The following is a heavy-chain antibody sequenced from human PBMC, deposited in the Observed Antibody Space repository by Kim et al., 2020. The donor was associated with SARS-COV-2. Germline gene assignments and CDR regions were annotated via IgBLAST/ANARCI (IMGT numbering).Heavy chain of an antibody. CDR3: AGAPRDPKVVITPSFDY. CDR2: IIPIFGTA. J-gene: IGHJ4*02. V-gene: IGHV1-69*13. D-gene: IGHD3-22*01. Sequence: SVKVSCKASGGTFSSYAISWVRQAPGQGLEWMGGIIPIFGTANYAQKFQGRVTITADESTSTAYMELSSLRSEDTAVYYCAGAPRDPKVVITPSFDYWGQGTVITVSS. CDR1: GGTFSSYA.